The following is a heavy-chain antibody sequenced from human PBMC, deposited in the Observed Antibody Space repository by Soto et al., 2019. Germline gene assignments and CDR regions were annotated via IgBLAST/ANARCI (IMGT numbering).Heavy chain of an antibody. V-gene: IGHV1-18*01. Sequence: GASVKVSCKASGYTFTSYGISWVRQAPGQGLEWMGWISAYNGNTNYAQKLQGRVTMTTDTSTSTAYMELRSLRSDDTAVYYCARGVDGYGAVPGDYFDYWGQGTLVTVSS. CDR2: ISAYNGNT. J-gene: IGHJ4*02. D-gene: IGHD4-17*01. CDR3: ARGVDGYGAVPGDYFDY. CDR1: GYTFTSYG.